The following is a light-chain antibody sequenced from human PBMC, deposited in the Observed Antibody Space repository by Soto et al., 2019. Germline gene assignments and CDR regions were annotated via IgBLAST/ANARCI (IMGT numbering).Light chain of an antibody. Sequence: EIVMTQSPATLSVPPGESATLSCRASQSISTNVAWYQQQPGQAPRLLIYGASTRASGIPARFSGSGSGKEFTLAITSLQSEDVAVYYCQQYQYWWTFGQGTKV. J-gene: IGKJ1*01. CDR1: QSISTN. CDR2: GAS. V-gene: IGKV3-15*01. CDR3: QQYQYWWT.